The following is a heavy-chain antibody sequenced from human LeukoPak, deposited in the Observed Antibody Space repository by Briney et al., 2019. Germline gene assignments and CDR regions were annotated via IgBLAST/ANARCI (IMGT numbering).Heavy chain of an antibody. D-gene: IGHD4-11*01. Sequence: WVRQAPGKGLEWVGSIYYSGSTYYNPSLKSRVTISVDTSKNQFSLKLSSVTAADTAVYYCASYSNYVYWGQGTLVTVSS. J-gene: IGHJ4*02. V-gene: IGHV4-39*07. CDR2: IYYSGST. CDR3: ASYSNYVY.